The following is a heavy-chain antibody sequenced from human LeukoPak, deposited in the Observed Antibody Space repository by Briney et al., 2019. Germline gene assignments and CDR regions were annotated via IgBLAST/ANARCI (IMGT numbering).Heavy chain of an antibody. J-gene: IGHJ6*02. CDR2: INPNSGGT. CDR3: ARSYDILTGYYPSYYYYYYGMDV. CDR1: GYTFTGYY. D-gene: IGHD3-9*01. V-gene: IGHV1-2*02. Sequence: ASVKVSCKASGYTFTGYYMHWVRQAPGQGLEWMGWINPNSGGTNYAQKFQGRVTMTRDTSISTAYMELSRLRSDDTAVYYCARSYDILTGYYPSYYYYYYGMDVWGQGTTVTVSS.